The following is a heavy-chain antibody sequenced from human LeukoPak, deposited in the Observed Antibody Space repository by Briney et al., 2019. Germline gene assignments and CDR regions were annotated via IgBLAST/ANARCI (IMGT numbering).Heavy chain of an antibody. J-gene: IGHJ2*01. CDR1: GFTFGTYS. Sequence: PGGSLRLSCAASGFTFGTYSMNWVRQAPGKGLEWVSYISSSSSTKYYADSVKGRFTISRDNAKNSLYLQMNSLRAEDTAVYYCARPYSSGWYGGFDLWGRGTLVTVSS. V-gene: IGHV3-48*04. D-gene: IGHD6-19*01. CDR3: ARPYSSGWYGGFDL. CDR2: ISSSSSTK.